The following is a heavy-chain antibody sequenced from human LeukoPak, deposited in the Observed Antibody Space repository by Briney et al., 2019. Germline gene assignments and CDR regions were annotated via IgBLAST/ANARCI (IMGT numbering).Heavy chain of an antibody. CDR1: GASISSHY. V-gene: IGHV4-59*11. CDR3: ARNGFTGYDLEFRYHYYNMDV. Sequence: SETLSLTCTVSGASISSHYWSWIRQPPGKGLEWIGYIYYTGSANYNPSLKSRVTISVDTSKNQFSLKLTSVTGADTAVYYCARNGFTGYDLEFRYHYYNMDVWGRGTTVTVSS. J-gene: IGHJ6*03. CDR2: IYYTGSA. D-gene: IGHD5-12*01.